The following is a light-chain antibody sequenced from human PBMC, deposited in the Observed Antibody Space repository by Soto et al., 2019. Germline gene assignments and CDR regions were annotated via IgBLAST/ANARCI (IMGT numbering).Light chain of an antibody. J-gene: IGKJ4*01. Sequence: VLTLSPGTLSLSPGERATLSCRASQSISSTSLAWYQHQPGQAPRLLVYGASVRASGIPDRFSGGGSGTDFTLTISRLEPEDFAVYYCQRYGNSPPLTFGGGTKVEIK. CDR3: QRYGNSPPLT. V-gene: IGKV3-20*01. CDR1: QSISSTS. CDR2: GAS.